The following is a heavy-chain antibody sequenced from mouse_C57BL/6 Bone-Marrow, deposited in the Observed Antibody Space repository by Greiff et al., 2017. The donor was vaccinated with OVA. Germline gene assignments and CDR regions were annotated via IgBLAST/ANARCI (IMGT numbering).Heavy chain of an antibody. J-gene: IGHJ2*01. Sequence: VQLQESGPELVKPGASVKISCKASGYAFSSSWMNWVKQRPGKGLEWIGRIYPGDGDTNYNGKFKGKATLTADKSSSTAYMQLSSLTSEDSAVYFCAREGVEGDYWGQGTTLTVSS. V-gene: IGHV1-82*01. CDR2: IYPGDGDT. CDR3: AREGVEGDY. D-gene: IGHD1-3*01. CDR1: GYAFSSSW.